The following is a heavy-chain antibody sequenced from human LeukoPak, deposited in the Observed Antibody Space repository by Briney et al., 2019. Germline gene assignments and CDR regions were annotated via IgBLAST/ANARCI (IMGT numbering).Heavy chain of an antibody. V-gene: IGHV4-59*12. CDR1: GGSISSYY. J-gene: IGHJ6*02. CDR3: ARGPQDIVVVPAAMGYYYGMDV. CDR2: IYYSGST. Sequence: SETLSLTCTVSGGSISSYYWSWIRQPPGKGLEWIGYIYYSGSTNYNPSLKSRVTISVDTSKNQFSLKLSSVTAADTAVYYCARGPQDIVVVPAAMGYYYGMDVWGQGTTVTVSS. D-gene: IGHD2-2*01.